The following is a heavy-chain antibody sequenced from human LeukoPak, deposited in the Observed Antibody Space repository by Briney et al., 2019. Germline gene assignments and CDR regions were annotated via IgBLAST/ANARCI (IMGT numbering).Heavy chain of an antibody. V-gene: IGHV3-21*01. D-gene: IGHD6-19*01. CDR2: ISSSSSYI. CDR3: ARGDKSSGWYFFDY. CDR1: GFTFSSYS. Sequence: GGSLRLSCAASGFTFSSYSMNWVRQAPGKGLEWVSSISSSSSYIYYADSVKGRFTISRDNAKNSLYLQMNSLRAEDTAVYYCARGDKSSGWYFFDYWGQGTLVTVSS. J-gene: IGHJ4*02.